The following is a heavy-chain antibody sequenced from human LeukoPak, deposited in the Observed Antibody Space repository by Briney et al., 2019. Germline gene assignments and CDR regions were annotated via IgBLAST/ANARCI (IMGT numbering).Heavy chain of an antibody. CDR3: ARDLEVGATFDY. J-gene: IGHJ4*02. CDR2: IIPNSGGT. CDR1: GYTFTGYY. D-gene: IGHD1-26*01. V-gene: IGHV1-2*02. Sequence: ASVKVSCKASGYTFTGYYMHWVRQAPGQGLEWMGWIIPNSGGTNYAQKFQGRVTMTRDTSISTAYMELSRLRSDDTAVYYCARDLEVGATFDYWGQGTLVTVSS.